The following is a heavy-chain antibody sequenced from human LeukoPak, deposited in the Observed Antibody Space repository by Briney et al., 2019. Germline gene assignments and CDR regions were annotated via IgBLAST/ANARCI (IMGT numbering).Heavy chain of an antibody. CDR2: ISYNGNT. J-gene: IGHJ5*02. Sequence: SETLSLTCAVSGYSITTGFSWGWIRQPPGEVLEWIATISYNGNTYYNPSLKSRVTISADTSKNQFSVRLTSVTAADTAVYYCAREGAVPGIDPWGQGKSVTISS. CDR3: AREGAVPGIDP. CDR1: GYSITTGFS. V-gene: IGHV4-38-2*02. D-gene: IGHD3-16*01.